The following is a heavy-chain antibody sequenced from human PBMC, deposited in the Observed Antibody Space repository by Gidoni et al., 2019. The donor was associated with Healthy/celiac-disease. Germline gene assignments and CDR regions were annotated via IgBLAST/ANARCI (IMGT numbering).Heavy chain of an antibody. Sequence: QVQLQQWGAGLLKPSETLSLTCAVYGGSFSGYYWSWIRQPPGKGLEWIGEINHSGSTNYNPYLKSRVTISVDTSKNQFSLKLSSVTAADTAVYYCARSVAGTENYWGQGTLVTVSS. V-gene: IGHV4-34*01. D-gene: IGHD6-19*01. CDR3: ARSVAGTENY. CDR1: GGSFSGYY. J-gene: IGHJ4*02. CDR2: INHSGST.